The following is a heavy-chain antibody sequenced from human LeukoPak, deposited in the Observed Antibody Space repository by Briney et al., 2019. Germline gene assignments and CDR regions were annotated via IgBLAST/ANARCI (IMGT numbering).Heavy chain of an antibody. CDR3: ARVPSSSYSYYFDY. CDR1: GYTFTSYY. D-gene: IGHD6-13*01. CDR2: INPNSGGT. Sequence: ASVTVSCTASGYTFTSYYMHWVRQAPGQGLEWMGWINPNSGGTNYAQKFQGRVTMTRDTSISTAYMELSRLRSDDTAVYYCARVPSSSYSYYFDYWGQGTLVTVSS. J-gene: IGHJ4*02. V-gene: IGHV1-2*02.